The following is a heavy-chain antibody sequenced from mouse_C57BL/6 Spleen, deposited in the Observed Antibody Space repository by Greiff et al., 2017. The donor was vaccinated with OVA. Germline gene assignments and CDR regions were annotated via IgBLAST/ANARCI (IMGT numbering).Heavy chain of an antibody. J-gene: IGHJ2*01. Sequence: QVQLQQSGAELVRPGTSVKMSCKASGYTFTNYWIGWAKQRPGHGLEWIGDIYPGGGYTNYNEKFKGKATLTVDKSSSTAYMQFSSLTSEDSAIYYCARSHRGNYFDYWGQGTTLTVSS. CDR3: ARSHRGNYFDY. CDR1: GYTFTNYW. CDR2: IYPGGGYT. V-gene: IGHV1-63*01.